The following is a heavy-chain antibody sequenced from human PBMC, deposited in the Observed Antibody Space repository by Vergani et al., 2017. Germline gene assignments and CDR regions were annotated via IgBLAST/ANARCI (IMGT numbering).Heavy chain of an antibody. J-gene: IGHJ3*02. Sequence: QVQLQESGPGLVKPSQTLSLTCTVSGGSISSGGYYWSWIRQHPGKGLEWIGYIYYSGSTYYNPSLKSRVTISVDTSKNQFSLKLSSVTAADTAVYYCARVRSDDYGDYDLSLDQSDDAFDIWGQGTMVTVSS. V-gene: IGHV4-31*03. D-gene: IGHD4-17*01. CDR1: GGSISSGGYY. CDR2: IYYSGST. CDR3: ARVRSDDYGDYDLSLDQSDDAFDI.